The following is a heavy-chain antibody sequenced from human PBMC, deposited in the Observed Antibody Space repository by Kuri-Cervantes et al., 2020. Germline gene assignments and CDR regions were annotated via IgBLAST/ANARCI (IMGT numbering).Heavy chain of an antibody. CDR2: INPNSGGT. Sequence: SVKVSCKASGGTFSSYAISWVRQAPGQGLEWMGWINPNSGGTNYAQKFQGRVTMTRDTSISTAYMELSRLRSDDTAVYYCARSLGEQQLPREEGRAFDIWGQGTMVTVSS. CDR1: GGTFSSYA. J-gene: IGHJ3*02. V-gene: IGHV1-2*02. D-gene: IGHD6-13*01. CDR3: ARSLGEQQLPREEGRAFDI.